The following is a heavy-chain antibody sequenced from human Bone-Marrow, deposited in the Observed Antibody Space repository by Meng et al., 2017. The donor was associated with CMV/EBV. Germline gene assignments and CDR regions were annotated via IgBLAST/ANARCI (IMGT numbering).Heavy chain of an antibody. D-gene: IGHD3-10*01. CDR1: GFTFSSYD. J-gene: IGHJ6*02. V-gene: IGHV3-13*01. Sequence: GGSLRLSCAASGFTFSSYDTHWVRQATGKGLEWVSAIGTAGDTYYPGSVKGRFTISRENAKNSLYLQMNSLRAGDTAVYYCVRGGEENYGMEVWGQGTTVTVSS. CDR2: IGTAGDT. CDR3: VRGGEENYGMEV.